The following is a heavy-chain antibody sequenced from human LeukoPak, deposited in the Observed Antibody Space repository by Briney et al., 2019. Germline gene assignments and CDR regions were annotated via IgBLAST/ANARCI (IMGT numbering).Heavy chain of an antibody. CDR1: GFTFSSYS. D-gene: IGHD5-18*01. J-gene: IGHJ4*02. V-gene: IGHV3-21*01. Sequence: GGSLRLSCAASGFTFSSYSMNWVRQAPGKGLEWVSSISSNSSYIYYADSVKGRFTISRDNAKNSLYLQMNSLRAEDTAVYYCARSVQLWSLYYFDYWGQGTLVTVSS. CDR3: ARSVQLWSLYYFDY. CDR2: ISSNSSYI.